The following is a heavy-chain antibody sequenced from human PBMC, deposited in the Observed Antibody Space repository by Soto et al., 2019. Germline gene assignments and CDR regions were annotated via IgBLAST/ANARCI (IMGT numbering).Heavy chain of an antibody. Sequence: PGESLKISCNASRYIIKNYWLGWACQMPGQGQAWLGIIFPDVSDTRYSPSFQGHVTISVDKSISTAYVQWSSLKASDSAIYHCFRGGVTYRTFDYWGQGPLVTVSS. CDR2: IFPDVSDT. V-gene: IGHV5-51*01. CDR1: RYIIKNYW. D-gene: IGHD3-16*01. CDR3: FRGGVTYRTFDY. J-gene: IGHJ4*02.